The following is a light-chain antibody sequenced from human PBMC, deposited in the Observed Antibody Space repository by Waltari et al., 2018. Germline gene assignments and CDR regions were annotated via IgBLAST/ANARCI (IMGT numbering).Light chain of an antibody. V-gene: IGLV3-21*02. CDR1: NIGSRS. CDR2: DDT. J-gene: IGLJ7*01. CDR3: QVWDSSSDDGV. Sequence: SYVLTQPPSVSVAPVQTARIPCGGNNIGSRSVHWYQQKPGQAPVLVVYDDTDRPSGIPERFSGSNSGNSATLTISRVEAGDEADYYCQVWDSSSDDGVFGGGTQLTVL.